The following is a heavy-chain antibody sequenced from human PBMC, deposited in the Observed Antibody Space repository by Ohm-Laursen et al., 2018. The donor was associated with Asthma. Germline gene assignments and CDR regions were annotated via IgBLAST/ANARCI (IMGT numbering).Heavy chain of an antibody. V-gene: IGHV4-31*03. Sequence: TLSLTCTVSGDSISSGNNYWNWIRQHPGKGLEWIGNIHYSGSTIYNPSLESRLTISVDTSKNQFSLNLSSVTAADTAVYYCARSIGWYSLDLWGQGTLVTVSS. CDR3: ARSIGWYSLDL. CDR2: IHYSGST. CDR1: GDSISSGNNY. J-gene: IGHJ4*02. D-gene: IGHD6-19*01.